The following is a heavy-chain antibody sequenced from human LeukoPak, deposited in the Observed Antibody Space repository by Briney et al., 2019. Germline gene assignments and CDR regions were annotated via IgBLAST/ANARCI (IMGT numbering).Heavy chain of an antibody. Sequence: PSETLSLTCTVSGGSISRYYWSWIRQPPGKGLEWIGYIYYSGSTNYNPSLKSRVTISVDTSKNQFSLKLSSVTAADTAVYYCARHRCHSGSCGAFDIWGQGTMVTVSS. CDR1: GGSISRYY. CDR2: IYYSGST. V-gene: IGHV4-59*08. D-gene: IGHD1-26*01. CDR3: ARHRCHSGSCGAFDI. J-gene: IGHJ3*02.